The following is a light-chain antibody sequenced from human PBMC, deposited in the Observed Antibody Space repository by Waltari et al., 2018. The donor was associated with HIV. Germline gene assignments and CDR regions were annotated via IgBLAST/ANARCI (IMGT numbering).Light chain of an antibody. CDR1: SSNIGSTT. CDR2: SND. V-gene: IGLV1-44*01. J-gene: IGLJ3*02. CDR3: ATWDDSLNGWV. Sequence: QSVLTPPPSASGTHGQRVTISCSGRSSNIGSTTVSWYHQVPGTAPKVLISSNDDRPSCVPDRFSGSKSGTSASLAISGLQSEDEADYYCATWDDSLNGWVFGGGTKVTVL.